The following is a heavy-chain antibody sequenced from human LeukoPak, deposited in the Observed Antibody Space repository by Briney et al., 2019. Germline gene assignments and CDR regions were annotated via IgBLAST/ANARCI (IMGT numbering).Heavy chain of an antibody. CDR1: GGSVTSSSYY. D-gene: IGHD6-6*01. CDR2: IYYSGNT. CDR3: AKHFAYTGSGSSSSFDI. Sequence: PSETLSLTCTVSGGSVTSSSYYWGWIRQPPGKGLEWIGSIYYSGNTCYDPSLESRVTISVDTSKNQFSLKMTSVTAADTAVYYCAKHFAYTGSGSSSSFDIWGQGTMVIVSS. J-gene: IGHJ3*02. V-gene: IGHV4-39*01.